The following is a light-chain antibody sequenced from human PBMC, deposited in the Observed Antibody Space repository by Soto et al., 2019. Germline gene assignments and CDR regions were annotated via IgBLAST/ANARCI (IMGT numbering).Light chain of an antibody. V-gene: IGKV2-28*01. J-gene: IGKJ1*01. CDR2: LDS. CDR1: QSLLHSNGYKY. CDR3: MQALQTPPT. Sequence: DIVMTQSPLSLPVTPEEPASISCRSSQSLLHSNGYKYLDWYLQKPGQSPQLLIYLDSNRASGVPDRYSGSGSGTYFTLKISRVEADDVGVYYCMQALQTPPTFGQGTKVEIK.